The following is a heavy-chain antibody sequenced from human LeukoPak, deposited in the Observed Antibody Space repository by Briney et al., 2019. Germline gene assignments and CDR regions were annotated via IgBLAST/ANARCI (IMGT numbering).Heavy chain of an antibody. J-gene: IGHJ4*02. V-gene: IGHV3-23*01. CDR3: AKAPVEYCSDVSCYPLDH. Sequence: GGSLRLSCAASGFTFNRFAMSWVRQAPGKGLECVSFISGDGDYTYHADSVKGRFIMSRDNSKNTLYLQMNSLRADDTAVYHCAKAPVEYCSDVSCYPLDHWGQGTLVTVSS. CDR2: ISGDGDYT. CDR1: GFTFNRFA. D-gene: IGHD2-15*01.